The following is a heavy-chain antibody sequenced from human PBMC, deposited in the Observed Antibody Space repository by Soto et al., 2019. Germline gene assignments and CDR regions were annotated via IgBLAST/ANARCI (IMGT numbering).Heavy chain of an antibody. CDR1: GFTFSSYG. D-gene: IGHD5-18*01. V-gene: IGHV3-33*01. J-gene: IGHJ5*02. CDR2: IWYDGSNK. Sequence: QVQLVESGGGVVQPGRSLRLSCAASGFTFSSYGMHWDRQAPGKGLEWVAVIWYDGSNKYYADSVKGRFTISRDNSKNTLYLQMNSLRAEDTAVYYCARDRGYSYGYNWFDPWGQGTLVTVSS. CDR3: ARDRGYSYGYNWFDP.